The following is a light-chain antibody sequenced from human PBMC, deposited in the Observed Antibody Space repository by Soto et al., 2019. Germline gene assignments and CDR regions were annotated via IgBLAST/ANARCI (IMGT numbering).Light chain of an antibody. CDR3: QQDKNWPPLT. J-gene: IGKJ4*01. V-gene: IGKV3-15*01. Sequence: EIVMTQSPATLSVSPGETATLSCRASQSVSYNLAWYQQKPGQGPRLLIYGAFTRATGIPARFRGSGSGTEFTLTISRLQSEDFAVYYCQQDKNWPPLTFGGGTKVEIK. CDR2: GAF. CDR1: QSVSYN.